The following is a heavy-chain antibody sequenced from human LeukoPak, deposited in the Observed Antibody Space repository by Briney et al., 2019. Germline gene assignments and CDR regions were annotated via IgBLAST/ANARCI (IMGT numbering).Heavy chain of an antibody. J-gene: IGHJ3*02. Sequence: SETLSLTCAVYGGSFSGYYWSWIRQPPGKGREWIGEINHSGVTNYNPSLKSRVTISVDTSKNQICLKLSSVTAADTAVYYCASAMIGVPDDAFDIWGQGTMVTVSS. CDR2: INHSGVT. CDR1: GGSFSGYY. CDR3: ASAMIGVPDDAFDI. V-gene: IGHV4-34*01. D-gene: IGHD3-22*01.